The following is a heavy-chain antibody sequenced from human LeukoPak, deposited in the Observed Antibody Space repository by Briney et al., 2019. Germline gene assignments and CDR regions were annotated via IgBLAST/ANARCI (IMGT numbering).Heavy chain of an antibody. D-gene: IGHD3-10*01. J-gene: IGHJ6*03. CDR2: ISGSGGST. CDR1: GFTFSSYA. CDR3: ASRGGAEYYYYYYMDV. V-gene: IGHV3-23*01. Sequence: PGGSLRLSCAASGFTFSSYAMSWVRQAPGKGLEWVSAISGSGGSTYYADSVKGRFTISRDNSKNTLYLQMNSLRAEDTAVYYCASRGGAEYYYYYYMDVWGKGTTVTVSS.